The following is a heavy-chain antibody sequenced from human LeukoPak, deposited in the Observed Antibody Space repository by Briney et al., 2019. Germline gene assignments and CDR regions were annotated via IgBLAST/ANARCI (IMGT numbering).Heavy chain of an antibody. CDR2: ITSGSTI. Sequence: GGSLRLSCAAPGFTFSDYYMSWIRQAPGKGLEWVSYITSGSTIYYADSVKGRFTISRDNAKNSLYLQMNSLRAEDTAVYYCARRHRSSTSCPLVDYWGQGTLVTVSS. J-gene: IGHJ4*02. CDR3: ARRHRSSTSCPLVDY. D-gene: IGHD2-2*01. V-gene: IGHV3-11*04. CDR1: GFTFSDYY.